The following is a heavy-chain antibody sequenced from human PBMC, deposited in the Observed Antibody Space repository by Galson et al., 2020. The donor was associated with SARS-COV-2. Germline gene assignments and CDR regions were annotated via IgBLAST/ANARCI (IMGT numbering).Heavy chain of an antibody. CDR1: GYSFDDFF. V-gene: IGHV1-2*02. J-gene: IGHJ4*02. D-gene: IGHD3-16*01. CDR3: TRDRVSTMIRDEFDS. CDR2: INPNSGVA. Sequence: GESLKISCKASGYSFDDFFIHWVRQAPGQGLEWVGWINPNSGVAKFAQKFEGRVTMTRDRSINTAFLELRDLKSDDTAMYYCTRDRVSTMIRDEFDSWGQGALVTVSS.